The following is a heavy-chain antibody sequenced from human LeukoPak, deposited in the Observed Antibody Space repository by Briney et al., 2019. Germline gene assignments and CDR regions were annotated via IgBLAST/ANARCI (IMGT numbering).Heavy chain of an antibody. D-gene: IGHD4-23*01. Sequence: GASVKVSCKASGYTFTSYYMHWVRQAPGQGFEWMGRINPGSGGTNYAQKFQGRVTMTRDTSTSTAYMELSGLRSDDTAVYYCARDNSAVLNFFDYWGQGTLVTVSS. CDR2: INPGSGGT. J-gene: IGHJ4*02. CDR3: ARDNSAVLNFFDY. CDR1: GYTFTSYY. V-gene: IGHV1-2*06.